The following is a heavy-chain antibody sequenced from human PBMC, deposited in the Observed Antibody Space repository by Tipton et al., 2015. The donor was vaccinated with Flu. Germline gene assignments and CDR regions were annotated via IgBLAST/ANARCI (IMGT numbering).Heavy chain of an antibody. Sequence: TLSLTCTVAGGSLSSSNHYWGWIRQPPGKRLEWIGSVYYSGSTYYNPSLKSRVTISLDMSKNQLFLKLSSVTAADTAEYYCVARLELWSYDYCSEYPRAAIFGLWGQEPMVTVS. CDR3: VARLELWSYDYCSEYPRAAIFGL. CDR2: VYYSGST. V-gene: IGHV4-39*01. J-gene: IGHJ3*01. D-gene: IGHD3-3*01. CDR1: GGSLSSSNHY.